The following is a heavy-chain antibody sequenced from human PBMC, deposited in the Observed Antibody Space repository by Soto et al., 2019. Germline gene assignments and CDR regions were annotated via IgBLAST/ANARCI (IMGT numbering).Heavy chain of an antibody. D-gene: IGHD3-10*01. V-gene: IGHV1-18*01. CDR3: GSCGAGGSGSYYCHYYYGMDV. Sequence: ASVKVSCKASGYTFTSYGISWVRQAPGQGLEWMGWISAYNGNTNYAQKLQGRVTMTTDTSTCTAYMELRSLRSDDTAVYYGGSCGAGGSGSYYCHYYYGMDVWGQGTTVTVSS. J-gene: IGHJ6*02. CDR1: GYTFTSYG. CDR2: ISAYNGNT.